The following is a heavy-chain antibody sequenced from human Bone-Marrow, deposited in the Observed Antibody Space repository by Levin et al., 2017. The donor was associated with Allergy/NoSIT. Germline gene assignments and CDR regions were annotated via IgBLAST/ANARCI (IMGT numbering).Heavy chain of an antibody. V-gene: IGHV1-2*02. Sequence: GESLKISCQASGYTFTAYWMHWVRQAPGQGLEWMGWIKLSSGDTVYAQKFQGRVTMTSDPSISTAYMDLGRLTTDDTAVYYCVRGGYASGGGYYGGQGTLVTVSS. CDR3: VRGGYASGGGYY. CDR1: GYTFTAYW. D-gene: IGHD3-10*01. J-gene: IGHJ4*02. CDR2: IKLSSGDT.